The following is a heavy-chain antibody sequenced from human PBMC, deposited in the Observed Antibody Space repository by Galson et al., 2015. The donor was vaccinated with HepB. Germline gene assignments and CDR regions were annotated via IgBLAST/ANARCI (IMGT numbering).Heavy chain of an antibody. CDR2: IYPGDSDT. V-gene: IGHV5-51*03. CDR1: GYSFTSYW. D-gene: IGHD3-10*01. J-gene: IGHJ6*03. CDR3: ARRKYYGSEPYYYYYMDV. Sequence: QSGAEVKKPGESLKISCKGSGYSFTSYWIGWVRQMPGKGLEWMGIIYPGDSDTRYSPSFQGQVTISADKSISTAYLQWSSLKASDTAMYYCARRKYYGSEPYYYYYMDVWGKGTTVTVSS.